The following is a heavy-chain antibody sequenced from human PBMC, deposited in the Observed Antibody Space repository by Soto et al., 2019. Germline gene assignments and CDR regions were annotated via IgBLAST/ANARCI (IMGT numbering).Heavy chain of an antibody. CDR1: GFFFSDYS. J-gene: IGHJ4*02. D-gene: IGHD3-3*01. CDR2: ISGTGGST. V-gene: IGHV3-23*01. CDR3: ARSFGNTWTDPYFNY. Sequence: EVHLLESGGYLVQPGGSLRLSCAASGFFFSDYSMSWVRQAPGKGLEWVSGISGTGGSTYYAYSVTGRFTISRDNSRNTLYLQMNSLRGDETAVYFCARSFGNTWTDPYFNYWGQGTLVTVSS.